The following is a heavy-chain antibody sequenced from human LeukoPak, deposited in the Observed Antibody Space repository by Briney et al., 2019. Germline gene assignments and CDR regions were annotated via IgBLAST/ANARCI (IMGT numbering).Heavy chain of an antibody. CDR2: INHSGST. V-gene: IGHV4-34*01. CDR3: ARGRDY. Sequence: SETLSLTCAVYGGSFSGYYWSWIRQPPGKGLEWIGEINHSGSTNYNPSLKSRVAISVDTSKNQFSLKLSSVTAADTAVYYCARGRDYWGQGTLVTVSS. CDR1: GGSFSGYY. J-gene: IGHJ4*02.